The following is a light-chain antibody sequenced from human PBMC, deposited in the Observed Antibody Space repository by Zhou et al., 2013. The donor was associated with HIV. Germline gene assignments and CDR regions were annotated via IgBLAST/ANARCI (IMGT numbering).Light chain of an antibody. J-gene: IGKJ1*01. CDR1: QTISNY. CDR2: KAS. Sequence: DIQMTQSPSSLSASAGDRVTITCRASQTISNYLNWYQQKPGKAPKLLIYKASNLQSGVPSRFSGSGSGADFTLTISSLQPEDFATYHCQQSYSTPWTFGQGTKVEIK. CDR3: QQSYSTPWT. V-gene: IGKV1-39*01.